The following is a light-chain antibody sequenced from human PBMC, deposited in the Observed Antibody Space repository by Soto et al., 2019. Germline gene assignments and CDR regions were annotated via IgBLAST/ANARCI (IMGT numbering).Light chain of an antibody. CDR2: GAS. J-gene: IGKJ4*01. V-gene: IGKV1-12*01. CDR1: QGINKW. CDR3: QQANNFPLT. Sequence: DIQMTQSPSSVSASVGDRVTITCRASQGINKWLAWYQQKPGKAPKLLIYGASNLQSEVPSRFSGSVSGTDFTLTINSLQPEDFATYYCQQANNFPLTFGGGTKVEIK.